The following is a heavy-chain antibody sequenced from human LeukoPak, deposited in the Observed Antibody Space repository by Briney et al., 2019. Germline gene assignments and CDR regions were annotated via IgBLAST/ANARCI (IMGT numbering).Heavy chain of an antibody. CDR2: ISCSGGSS. V-gene: IGHV3-23*01. CDR3: AKDLYTYGQRGPDY. D-gene: IGHD5-18*01. CDR1: GFTFNNYA. Sequence: GGSLRLSCAASGFTFNNYAMSWVRQAPGKGLEWVSAISCSGGSSYYADDAKGRFTISRDNTKKTVYLQMNSLRAEDTAVYYCAKDLYTYGQRGPDYWGQGTLVTVSS. J-gene: IGHJ4*02.